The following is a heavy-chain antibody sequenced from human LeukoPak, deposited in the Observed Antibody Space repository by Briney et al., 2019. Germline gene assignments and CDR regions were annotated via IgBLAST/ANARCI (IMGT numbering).Heavy chain of an antibody. CDR2: IIPILGIA. CDR3: ARDLREYYYDSSGPLDI. Sequence: SVKVSCKASGGTFSSYTISWVRQAPGQGLEWMGRIIPILGIANYAQKFQGRVTITADKSTSTAYMELSNLRSEDTAVYYCARDLREYYYDSSGPLDIWGQGTMVTVSS. J-gene: IGHJ3*02. D-gene: IGHD3-22*01. V-gene: IGHV1-69*04. CDR1: GGTFSSYT.